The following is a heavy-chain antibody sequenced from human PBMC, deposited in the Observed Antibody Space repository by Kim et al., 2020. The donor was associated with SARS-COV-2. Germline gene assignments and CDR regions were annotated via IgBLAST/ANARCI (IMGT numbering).Heavy chain of an antibody. CDR3: ARSKPVVPAAIGWFDP. CDR2: INPSGGST. D-gene: IGHD2-2*02. J-gene: IGHJ5*02. V-gene: IGHV1-46*01. Sequence: ASVKVSCKASGYTFTSYYMHWVRQAPGQGLEWMGIINPSGGSTSYAQKFQGRVTMTRDTSTSTVYMELSSLRSEDTAVYYCARSKPVVPAAIGWFDPWGQGTLVTVSS. CDR1: GYTFTSYY.